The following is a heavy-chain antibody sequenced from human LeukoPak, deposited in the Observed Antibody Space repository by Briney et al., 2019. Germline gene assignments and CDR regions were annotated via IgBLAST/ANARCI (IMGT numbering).Heavy chain of an antibody. D-gene: IGHD2-2*01. CDR2: IYYTGST. CDR1: GASIRSSY. CDR3: ARDVVVVPAGRRYFDL. V-gene: IGHV4-59*01. J-gene: IGHJ2*01. Sequence: PETLSLTCTVSGASIRSSYWSWIRQPPGKGLEWIGCIYYTGSTNYNPSLKSRVTTSLDTSKNQFSLKLTSVTAADTAMYFCARDVVVVPAGRRYFDLWGRGTLVTVSS.